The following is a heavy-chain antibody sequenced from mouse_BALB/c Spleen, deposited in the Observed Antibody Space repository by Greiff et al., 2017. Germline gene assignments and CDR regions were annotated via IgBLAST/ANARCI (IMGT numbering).Heavy chain of an antibody. Sequence: EVMLVESGGGLVKPGGSLKLSCAASGFTFSSYAMSWVRQTPEKRLEWVATISSGGSYTYYPDSVKGRFTISRDNAKNTLYLQMSSLRSEDTAMFYCASRAYWGQGTLVTVSA. CDR2: ISSGGSYT. J-gene: IGHJ3*01. CDR3: ASRAY. CDR1: GFTFSSYA. V-gene: IGHV5-9-1*01.